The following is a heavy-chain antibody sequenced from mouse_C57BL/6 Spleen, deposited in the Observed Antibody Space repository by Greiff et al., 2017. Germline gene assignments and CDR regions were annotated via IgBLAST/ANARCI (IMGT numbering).Heavy chain of an antibody. Sequence: VQLQQSGAELARPGASVKMSCKASGYTFTSYTMHWVKQRPGQGLEWIGYINPSSGYTKYNQKFKDKATLTADKSSSTAYMQLSSLTSEDSAVYYCARDGVRYAMYSWGQGASVTVSS. V-gene: IGHV1-4*01. J-gene: IGHJ4*01. CDR2: INPSSGYT. CDR3: ARDGVRYAMYS. D-gene: IGHD2-2*01. CDR1: GYTFTSYT.